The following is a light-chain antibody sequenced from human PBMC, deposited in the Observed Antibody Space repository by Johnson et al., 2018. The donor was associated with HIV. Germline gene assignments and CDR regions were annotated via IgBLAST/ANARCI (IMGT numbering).Light chain of an antibody. Sequence: QSALTQPPSVSAAPGQKVTISCSGSSSNIGNNYVSWYQQLPGTAPKLLVYDRNKRPSGISDRFSGSKSGTSATLGITGLQTGDEADFYCGTWDTSLSVYVFGTGTKVTVL. J-gene: IGLJ1*01. CDR2: DRN. CDR1: SSNIGNNY. V-gene: IGLV1-51*01. CDR3: GTWDTSLSVYV.